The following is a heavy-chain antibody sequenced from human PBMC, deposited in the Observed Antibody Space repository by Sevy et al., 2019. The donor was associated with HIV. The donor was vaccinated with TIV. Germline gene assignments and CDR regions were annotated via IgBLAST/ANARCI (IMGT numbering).Heavy chain of an antibody. J-gene: IGHJ4*02. D-gene: IGHD6-13*01. CDR2: IKSKTDGGTT. CDR1: GFTFSNAW. Sequence: GGSLRLSCAASGFTFSNAWMSWVRQAPGKGLEWVGRIKSKTDGGTTDYAAPVKGRFTISRENSKNTLYLQMNSLKTEDTAVDYCTRSEQQLVDYWGQGTLVTVSS. CDR3: TRSEQQLVDY. V-gene: IGHV3-15*01.